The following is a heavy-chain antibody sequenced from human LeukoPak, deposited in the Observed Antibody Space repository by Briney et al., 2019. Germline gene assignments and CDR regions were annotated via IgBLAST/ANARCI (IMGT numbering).Heavy chain of an antibody. J-gene: IGHJ4*02. CDR2: IFWNDEM. CDR1: GFSLSTNGVA. D-gene: IGHD2-15*01. CDR3: AHSVRTYSYVNDY. Sequence: ESGPTLVNPTQTLTLTCTVSGFSLSTNGVAVGWIRQPPGKALEWLGMIFWNDEMRYSPSLKSKLSINKDTSKNQVVLTMTNMDPVDTATYYCAHSVRTYSYVNDYWGQGSLVTVSS. V-gene: IGHV2-5*01.